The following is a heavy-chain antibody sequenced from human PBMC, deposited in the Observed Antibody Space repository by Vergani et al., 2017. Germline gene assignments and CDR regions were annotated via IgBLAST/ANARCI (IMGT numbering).Heavy chain of an antibody. V-gene: IGHV4-61*02. J-gene: IGHJ6*02. CDR3: ARDISSGWPYYYYGMDV. Sequence: QVQLQESGPGLVKPSQTLSLTCTVSGGSISSGSYYWSWIRQPAGKGLERIGRIYTSGSTNYNPSLKSRVTISVDTSKNQFSLKLSSVTAADTAVYYCARDISSGWPYYYYGMDVWGQGTTVTVSS. D-gene: IGHD6-19*01. CDR2: IYTSGST. CDR1: GGSISSGSYY.